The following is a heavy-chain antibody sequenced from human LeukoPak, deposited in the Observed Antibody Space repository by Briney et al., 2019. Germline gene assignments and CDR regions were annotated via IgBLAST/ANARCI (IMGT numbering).Heavy chain of an antibody. Sequence: GGSLRLSCAASGFTFSDFYMSWIRQAPGKGLEFISYISGGGDTIFYADSVKGRFTISRDNAKNSLYLQMNRLRAEDTAVYYCARVHCSGGGCSSWGQGTLVTVSS. CDR1: GFTFSDFY. V-gene: IGHV3-11*01. CDR2: ISGGGDTI. CDR3: ARVHCSGGGCSS. J-gene: IGHJ4*02. D-gene: IGHD2-15*01.